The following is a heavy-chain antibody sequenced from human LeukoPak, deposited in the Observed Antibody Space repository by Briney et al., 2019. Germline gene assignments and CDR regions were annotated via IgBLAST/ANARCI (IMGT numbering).Heavy chain of an antibody. CDR2: IKQDGSEK. Sequence: GGCLRLSCAASGFTFSSYWMSWVRQAPGKGLEWVANIKQDGSEKYYVDSVKGRFTISRDNAKNSLYLQMNSLRAEDTAVYYCARELSGYDPRRFDYWGQGTLVTVSS. CDR1: GFTFSSYW. V-gene: IGHV3-7*01. CDR3: ARELSGYDPRRFDY. J-gene: IGHJ4*02. D-gene: IGHD5-12*01.